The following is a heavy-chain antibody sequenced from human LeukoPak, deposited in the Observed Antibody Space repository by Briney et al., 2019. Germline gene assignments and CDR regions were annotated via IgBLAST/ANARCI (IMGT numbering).Heavy chain of an antibody. D-gene: IGHD6-19*01. CDR3: ARDIPLAGRELFDY. CDR2: ISSSGSTI. Sequence: PGGSLRLSCAASGFTFSDYYMSWIRQAPGKGLEWVSYISSSGSTIYYADSVKGRCTISRDNAKNSLYLQMNSLRAEDTAVYYCARDIPLAGRELFDYWGQGTLVTVSS. V-gene: IGHV3-11*04. CDR1: GFTFSDYY. J-gene: IGHJ4*02.